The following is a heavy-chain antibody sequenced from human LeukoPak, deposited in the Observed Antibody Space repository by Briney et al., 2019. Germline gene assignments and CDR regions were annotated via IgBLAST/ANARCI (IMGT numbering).Heavy chain of an antibody. CDR3: ARGEALYSNYGFDY. V-gene: IGHV4-59*01. CDR1: GGSINGYY. D-gene: IGHD4-11*01. J-gene: IGHJ4*02. Sequence: SETLSLTCTVSGGSINGYYWSLIRQPPGKGLEWIGYIYYSGSTNYNPSLKSRVTISIDTSKNQFSLKLTSVTAADTAVYYCARGEALYSNYGFDYWGQGTLVTVPS. CDR2: IYYSGST.